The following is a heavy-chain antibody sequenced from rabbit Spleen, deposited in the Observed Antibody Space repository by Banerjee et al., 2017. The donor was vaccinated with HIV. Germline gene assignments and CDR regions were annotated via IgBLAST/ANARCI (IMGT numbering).Heavy chain of an antibody. CDR1: GFSFSSSDY. V-gene: IGHV1S40*01. D-gene: IGHD2-1*01. CDR2: IAGSSSGFT. Sequence: QSLEESGGGLVQPEGSLALTCKASGFSFSSSDYICWVRQAPGKGLEWISCIAGSSSGFTYSATWAKGRFTISKTSSTTVTLQMTSLTAGDTATYFCARGSAAMTMVITGYYLNLWGQGTLVTVS. CDR3: ARGSAAMTMVITGYYLNL. J-gene: IGHJ4*01.